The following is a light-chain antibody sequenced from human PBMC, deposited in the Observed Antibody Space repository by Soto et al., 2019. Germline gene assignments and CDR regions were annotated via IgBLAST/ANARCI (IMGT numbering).Light chain of an antibody. CDR3: QQSYSTPLT. CDR2: AAS. CDR1: QSISSY. V-gene: IGKV1-39*01. Sequence: DIQMTQSASSLSASLGDRVTITWRASQSISSYLNWYQQKPGKAPKLLIYAASSLQSGVPSRFSGSGYGTDFNLTISSLQTEDFATYYCQQSYSTPLTFGGGTKVDIK. J-gene: IGKJ4*01.